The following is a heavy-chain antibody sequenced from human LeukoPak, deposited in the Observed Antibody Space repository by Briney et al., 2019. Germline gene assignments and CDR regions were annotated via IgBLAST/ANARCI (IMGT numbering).Heavy chain of an antibody. D-gene: IGHD3-3*01. CDR3: ARASVDLRSLVGGY. CDR2: INPNSGGT. CDR1: GYTFTGYY. Sequence: ASVKVSCKASGYTFTGYYMHWVRQAPGQGLEWMGWINPNSGGTNYAQKFLGRVTMTRDTSISTAYMELSRLRSDDTAVYYCARASVDLRSLVGGYWGQGTLVTVSS. V-gene: IGHV1-2*02. J-gene: IGHJ4*02.